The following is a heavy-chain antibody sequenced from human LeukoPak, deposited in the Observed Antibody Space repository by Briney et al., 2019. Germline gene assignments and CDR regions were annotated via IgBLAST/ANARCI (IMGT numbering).Heavy chain of an antibody. D-gene: IGHD3-22*01. CDR3: AKDLDYDSSGYPGYL. J-gene: IGHJ4*02. CDR2: ISGSGGST. Sequence: GGSLRLSCAASGFTFSSYAMSWVRQAPGKGLEWVSAISGSGGSTYYADSVKGRFTISRDNSKNTLYLQMNSLRAEDTAVYYCAKDLDYDSSGYPGYLWGQGTLVTVSS. CDR1: GFTFSSYA. V-gene: IGHV3-23*01.